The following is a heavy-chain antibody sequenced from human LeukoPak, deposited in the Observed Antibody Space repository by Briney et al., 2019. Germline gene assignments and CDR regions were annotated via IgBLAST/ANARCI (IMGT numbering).Heavy chain of an antibody. V-gene: IGHV4-59*08. CDR3: ARHSPGGSSSSEDFDY. Sequence: SETLSLTCTVSGGSISSYYWSWIRQPPGKGLEWIGYIYYSGSTNYNPSLKSRVTISVDTSKNQFSLKLSSVTAADTAVYYCARHSPGGSSSSEDFDYWGQGTLVTVSP. CDR2: IYYSGST. D-gene: IGHD6-6*01. J-gene: IGHJ4*02. CDR1: GGSISSYY.